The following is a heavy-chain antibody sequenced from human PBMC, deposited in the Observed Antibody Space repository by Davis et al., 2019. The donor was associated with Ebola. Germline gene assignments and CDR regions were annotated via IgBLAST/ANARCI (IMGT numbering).Heavy chain of an antibody. CDR2: ISSSSSTI. V-gene: IGHV3-48*02. Sequence: PGGSLRLSCAASGFTFSSYSMNWVRQAPGKGLEWVSYISSSSSTIYYADSVKGRFTISRDNAKNSLYLQMNSLRDEDTAVYYCAREGMTTVHDLLYYYYGMDVWGQGTTVTVSS. CDR1: GFTFSSYS. J-gene: IGHJ6*02. CDR3: AREGMTTVHDLLYYYYGMDV. D-gene: IGHD4-17*01.